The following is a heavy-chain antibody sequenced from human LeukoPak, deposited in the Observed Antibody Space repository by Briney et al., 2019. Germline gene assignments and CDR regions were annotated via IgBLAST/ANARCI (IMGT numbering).Heavy chain of an antibody. CDR1: GFTSSSYD. J-gene: IGHJ4*02. V-gene: IGHV3-48*03. CDR2: IGSSGTTI. CDR3: ARGRSQASY. Sequence: GGSLRLSCAASGFTSSSYDMNWVRQAPGKGLEWVSYIGSSGTTIFYADSVRGRFTISRDNAKNSLYLQMNSLRAEDTALYYCARGRSQASYWGQGTLVTVSS.